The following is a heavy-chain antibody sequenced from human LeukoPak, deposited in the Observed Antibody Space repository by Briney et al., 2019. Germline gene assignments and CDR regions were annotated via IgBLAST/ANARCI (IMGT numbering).Heavy chain of an antibody. V-gene: IGHV3-48*03. CDR3: AREHSGYDFPGRDYYYMDV. CDR2: ISGSGSTK. D-gene: IGHD5-12*01. CDR1: GFTFSNFD. Sequence: GGSLRLSCAASGFTFSNFDMNWVRQAPGKGLEWVSYISGSGSTKYYADSVKGRFTISRDNAKNSLYLQMNSLRAEDTAVYYCAREHSGYDFPGRDYYYMDVWGKGTTVTVSS. J-gene: IGHJ6*03.